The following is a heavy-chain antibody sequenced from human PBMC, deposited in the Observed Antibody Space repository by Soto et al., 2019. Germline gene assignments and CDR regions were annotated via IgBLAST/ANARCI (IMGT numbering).Heavy chain of an antibody. J-gene: IGHJ6*02. V-gene: IGHV3-21*02. CDR2: ISSTSGYI. CDR1: GFTFSTYS. D-gene: IGHD1-20*01. Sequence: EVQLVESGGGLVKPGGSLRLSCAVSGFTFSTYSMNWVRQAPGKGLEWVSYISSTSGYIYYADSVKGRFTISRDNAKNLVYLQMNSLRAEDTAVYYCASLGSPRYNDYYYGMDVWGQGTTVTVSS. CDR3: ASLGSPRYNDYYYGMDV.